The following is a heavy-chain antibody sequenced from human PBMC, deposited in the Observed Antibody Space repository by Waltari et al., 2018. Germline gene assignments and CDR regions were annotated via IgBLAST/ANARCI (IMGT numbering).Heavy chain of an antibody. CDR1: GYTFRNYD. D-gene: IGHD2-2*01. CDR2: IDVVTGNP. V-gene: IGHV7-4-1*02. J-gene: IGHJ4*02. CDR3: ARSKEDDIVIVPPGLDS. Sequence: QVQLAQSESGLKKPGAAVNVSCKASGYTFRNYDINWLRQAPGQGLEWMGWIDVVTGNPTYAPGFSGRFVFSLDTSVNTAYLQINSLTTEDTAIYYCARSKEDDIVIVPPGLDSWGQGTLVTVSS.